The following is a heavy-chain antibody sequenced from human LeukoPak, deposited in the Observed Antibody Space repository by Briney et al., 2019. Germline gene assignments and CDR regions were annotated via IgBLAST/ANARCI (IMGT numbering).Heavy chain of an antibody. CDR3: AKVYFDTSGSQ. CDR2: IKQDGSET. V-gene: IGHV3-7*01. CDR1: GLTFSRYW. D-gene: IGHD3-22*01. J-gene: IGHJ4*02. Sequence: PGGSLRLSCAASGLTFSRYWMSWVRQAPGKGLEWVANIKQDGSETYYVDSVKGRFTISRDNAKNSLYLQMNSLRAEDTAVYYCAKVYFDTSGSQWGQGTLVTVSS.